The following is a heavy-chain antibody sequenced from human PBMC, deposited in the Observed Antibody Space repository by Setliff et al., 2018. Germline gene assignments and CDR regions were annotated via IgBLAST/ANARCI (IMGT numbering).Heavy chain of an antibody. Sequence: GGSLRLSCAASEFTFTSHAMHWVRQAPGKGLEWVAMIWAAGDVKYYAASVKGRFTVSRDNAKTSLYLQMDSLRVEDTAVYFCARDLRGILSLHDSDYWGQGTVVTVSS. V-gene: IGHV3-33*01. J-gene: IGHJ4*02. CDR1: EFTFTSHA. CDR3: ARDLRGILSLHDSDY. CDR2: IWAAGDVK. D-gene: IGHD3-16*01.